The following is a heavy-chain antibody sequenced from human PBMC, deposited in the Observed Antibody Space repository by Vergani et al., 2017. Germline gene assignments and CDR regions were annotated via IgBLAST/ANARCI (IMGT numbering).Heavy chain of an antibody. J-gene: IGHJ6*03. V-gene: IGHV1-18*01. D-gene: IGHD6-6*01. Sequence: QVQLVQSGAEVKKPGSSVKVSCKASGGTFNSYAISWVRQAPGQGLEWLRWISGYDGKTKYVEKLQGRITVTIDTSTNSAYMELRGLRSDDTAVYYCARGGSIAAQSYLYYFYMDVWGKGTSVTVSS. CDR2: ISGYDGKT. CDR3: ARGGSIAAQSYLYYFYMDV. CDR1: GGTFNSYA.